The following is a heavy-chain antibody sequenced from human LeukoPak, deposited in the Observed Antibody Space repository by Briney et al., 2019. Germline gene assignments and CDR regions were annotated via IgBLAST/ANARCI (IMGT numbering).Heavy chain of an antibody. CDR1: GYTFTSQW. J-gene: IGHJ4*02. V-gene: IGHV5-10-1*01. CDR2: IDPSDSYT. D-gene: IGHD6-13*01. CDR3: ARGPSSSWYWYFDY. Sequence: KDGESLRISCKGSGYTFTSQWISWVRQMPGKGLEWMGRIDPSDSYTNYSPSFQGHVTISADKSTSTAYLQWSSLKASDSAIYYCARGPSSSWYWYFDYWGQGGLVIVSS.